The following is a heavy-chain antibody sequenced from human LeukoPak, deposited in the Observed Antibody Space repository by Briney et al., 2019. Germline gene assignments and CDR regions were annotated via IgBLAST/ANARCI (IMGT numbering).Heavy chain of an antibody. CDR1: GFTFSNHG. Sequence: GGTLRLSCAASGFTFSNHGMNWVRQAPGKGLEWVSGISPSADIKYYADSVKGRFTISRDKSKNTLYLQMNSLRAEDTAVYYCASTQRGDYFDYWGQGTLVTVSS. J-gene: IGHJ4*02. CDR3: ASTQRGDYFDY. CDR2: ISPSADIK. V-gene: IGHV3-23*01. D-gene: IGHD2-15*01.